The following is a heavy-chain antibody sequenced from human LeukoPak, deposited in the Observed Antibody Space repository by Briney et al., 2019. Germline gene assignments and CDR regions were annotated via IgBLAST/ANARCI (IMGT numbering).Heavy chain of an antibody. CDR3: ARGAWDYYGSGSGVGYFDY. J-gene: IGHJ4*02. CDR2: IIPILGIA. V-gene: IGHV1-69*04. CDR1: GGTFSSYA. D-gene: IGHD3-10*01. Sequence: SVKVSCKASGGTFSSYAISWVRQAPGQGLEWMGRIIPILGIANYTQKFQGRVTITADKSTSTAYMELSSLRSDDTAIYYCARGAWDYYGSGSGVGYFDYWGQGTLVTVSS.